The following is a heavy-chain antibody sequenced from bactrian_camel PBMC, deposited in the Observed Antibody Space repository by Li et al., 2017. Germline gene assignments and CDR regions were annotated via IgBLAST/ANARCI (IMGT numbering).Heavy chain of an antibody. CDR2: SMDSDNST. D-gene: IGHD3*01. Sequence: VQLVESGGGSVQAGGSLRLSCAATGYAYSSGCGGWFRQRPGKAREGVAVASMDSDNSTRYADFVKGRFTISQDSASNTLFLQMNSLEPEDTAVYYCAASFTACVARAHYVERYNYWGQGTQVTVS. CDR1: GYAYSSGC. V-gene: IGHV3S44*01. J-gene: IGHJ4*01. CDR3: AASFTACVARAHYVERYNY.